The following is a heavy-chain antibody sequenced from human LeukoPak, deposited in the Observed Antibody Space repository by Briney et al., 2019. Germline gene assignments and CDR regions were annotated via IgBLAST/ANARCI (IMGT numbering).Heavy chain of an antibody. CDR2: IGSSGSTI. D-gene: IGHD2-15*01. CDR3: ARTEVVVAATGIDY. V-gene: IGHV3-11*01. J-gene: IGHJ4*02. CDR1: GFTFSDYY. Sequence: PGGSLRLSCAASGFTFSDYYMSWIRQAPGKGLEWVSYIGSSGSTIYYADSVEGRFTISRDNAKNSLYLQMNSLRAEDTAVYYCARTEVVVAATGIDYWGQGTLVTVSS.